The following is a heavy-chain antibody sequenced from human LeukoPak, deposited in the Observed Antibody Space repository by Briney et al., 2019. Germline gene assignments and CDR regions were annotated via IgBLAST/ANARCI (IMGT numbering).Heavy chain of an antibody. CDR3: AISKWELRNYFDY. V-gene: IGHV3-23*01. CDR1: GFTFSDYW. Sequence: GGSLRLSCAASGFTFSDYWMHWVHQAPGKGLEWVSAISGSGGSTYYADSVKGRFTISRDNSKNTLYLQMNSLRAEDTAVYYCAISKWELRNYFDYWGQGTLVTVSS. CDR2: ISGSGGST. D-gene: IGHD1-26*01. J-gene: IGHJ4*02.